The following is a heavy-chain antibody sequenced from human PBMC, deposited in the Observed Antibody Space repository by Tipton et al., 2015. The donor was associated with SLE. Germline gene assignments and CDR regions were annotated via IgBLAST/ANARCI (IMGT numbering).Heavy chain of an antibody. CDR2: IYYSGST. CDR1: GGSVSSGSYY. D-gene: IGHD6-13*01. Sequence: LRLSCTVSGGSVSSGSYYWSWIRQPPGKGLEWIGYIYYSGSTNYNPSLKSRVTISVDTSKNQFSLKLSSVTAADTAVYYCARMGIASAGTVYWGQGTLVTVSS. CDR3: ARMGIASAGTVY. J-gene: IGHJ4*02. V-gene: IGHV4-61*01.